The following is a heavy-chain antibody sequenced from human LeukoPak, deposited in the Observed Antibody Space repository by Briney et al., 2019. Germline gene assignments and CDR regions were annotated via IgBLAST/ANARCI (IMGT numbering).Heavy chain of an antibody. J-gene: IGHJ4*02. Sequence: PSETLSLTCTVSGGSISSYYWSWIRQPPGKGLEWIGYIYYSGSTNYNPSLKSRVTISVDTSKNQFSLKLSSVTPADTAVYYCARHIRDSSSSPLGYWGQGTLVTVSS. CDR2: IYYSGST. V-gene: IGHV4-59*08. D-gene: IGHD6-6*01. CDR1: GGSISSYY. CDR3: ARHIRDSSSSPLGY.